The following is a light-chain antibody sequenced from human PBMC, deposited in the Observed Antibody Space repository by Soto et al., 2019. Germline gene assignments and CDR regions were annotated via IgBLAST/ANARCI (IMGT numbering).Light chain of an antibody. CDR3: QQHNTYPLT. Sequence: DIQMTQSPSTLSASVGDRVTITCRASQRISSWLAWYQQKPGKAPKFLIFKASSVESEVQSRVSDRGSETEFTLTLRSLKTDDFATYCCQQHNTYPLTFVGVNKVEIK. CDR2: KAS. V-gene: IGKV1-5*03. CDR1: QRISSW. J-gene: IGKJ4*01.